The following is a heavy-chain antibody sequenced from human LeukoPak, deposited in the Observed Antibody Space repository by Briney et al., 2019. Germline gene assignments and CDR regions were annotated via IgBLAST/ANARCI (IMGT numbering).Heavy chain of an antibody. CDR1: GGTFSSYA. J-gene: IGHJ4*02. V-gene: IGHV1-69*13. CDR3: ARIYSSGSYLTHSFDY. CDR2: IIPIFGTA. Sequence: SVKVSCKASGGTFSSYAISWVRQAPGQGLEWMGGIIPIFGTANYAQKFQGRVTITADESTSTAYMELSSLRSEDTAVYYCARIYSSGSYLTHSFDYWGQGTLVTVSS. D-gene: IGHD3-10*01.